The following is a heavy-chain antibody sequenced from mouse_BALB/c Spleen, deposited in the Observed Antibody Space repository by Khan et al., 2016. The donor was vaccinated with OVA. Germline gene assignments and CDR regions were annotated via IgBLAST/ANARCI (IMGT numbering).Heavy chain of an antibody. D-gene: IGHD2-10*01. V-gene: IGHV2-6-1*01. Sequence: VQLQESGPGLVAPSQSLSITCTISGFSLTNYGVHWVRQPPGKGLEWLVVIWNDGNTAYNSALKSRLNISKDNSKSQVFLKMNSLQTDDTAMYFCARQPYYHYNIMDYWGQGTSVTVSS. CDR2: IWNDGNT. CDR3: ARQPYYHYNIMDY. CDR1: GFSLTNYG. J-gene: IGHJ4*01.